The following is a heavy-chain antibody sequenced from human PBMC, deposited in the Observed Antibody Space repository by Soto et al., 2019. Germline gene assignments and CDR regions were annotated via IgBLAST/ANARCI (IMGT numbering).Heavy chain of an antibody. CDR1: GYTFTSYG. V-gene: IGHV1-18*01. D-gene: IGHD6-19*01. CDR3: ARGIAVAGTEYDPFDI. Sequence: GASVKVSCKASGYTFTSYGISWVRQAPGQGLEWMGWISAYNGNTNYAQKLRGRVTMTTDTSTSTAYMELRSLRSDDTAVYYCARGIAVAGTEYDPFDIWGQGTMVTVSS. J-gene: IGHJ3*02. CDR2: ISAYNGNT.